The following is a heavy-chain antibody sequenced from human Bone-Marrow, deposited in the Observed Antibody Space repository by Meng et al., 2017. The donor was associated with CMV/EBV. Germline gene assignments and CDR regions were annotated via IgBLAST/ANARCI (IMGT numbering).Heavy chain of an antibody. Sequence: ASVKVSCKTSGYTFTNFGVSWVRQAPGQGLEWMGWISAYNGNTNYAQKLQARVTMTTDTSTSTAYMELRSLRSDDTAVYYCARGSGSYFGNWFDPWGQGTLVTVSS. CDR1: GYTFTNFG. J-gene: IGHJ5*02. D-gene: IGHD1-26*01. CDR3: ARGSGSYFGNWFDP. CDR2: ISAYNGNT. V-gene: IGHV1-18*01.